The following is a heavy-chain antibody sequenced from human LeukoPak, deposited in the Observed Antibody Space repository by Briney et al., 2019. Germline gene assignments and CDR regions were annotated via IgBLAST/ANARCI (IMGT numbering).Heavy chain of an antibody. J-gene: IGHJ4*02. D-gene: IGHD6-6*01. V-gene: IGHV6-1*01. CDR2: TYYRSKWYN. CDR3: ASTRFRRAAPQLFDY. Sequence: SQTLSLTCAISGDSVSSNSAAWNWIRQSPSRGLEWLGRTYYRSKWYNVYAVSVKSRITINPDTSKNQFSLQLNSVTPEDTAVYYCASTRFRRAAPQLFDYWGQGTLVTVSS. CDR1: GDSVSSNSAA.